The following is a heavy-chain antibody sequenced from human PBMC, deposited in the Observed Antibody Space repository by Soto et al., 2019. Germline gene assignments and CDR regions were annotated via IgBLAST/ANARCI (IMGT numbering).Heavy chain of an antibody. CDR3: AKDFDSDETSHGPNDY. Sequence: EVHLLESGGGLVQPGESLRLSCVASGFSFSSYGMSWVRQAPGKGLEWASIISGSGDAKYYADSVKGRFTISRDNSKNTMYLQMDSLRAEDTAVYYCAKDFDSDETSHGPNDYWGQGTVVTVSS. J-gene: IGHJ4*02. CDR1: GFSFSSYG. CDR2: ISGSGDAK. D-gene: IGHD3-22*01. V-gene: IGHV3-23*01.